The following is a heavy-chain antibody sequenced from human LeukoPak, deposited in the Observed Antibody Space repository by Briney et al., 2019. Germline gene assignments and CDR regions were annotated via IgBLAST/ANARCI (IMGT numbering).Heavy chain of an antibody. Sequence: PGGSLRLSCAASGFTFSGSPILWVRQASGKGLEWVGRIRSKADNYATAYAASVQGRCTISRDDSKSTAYLQLNSLKTEDTAVYYCARDRAAVNWGQGTLVTVSS. CDR2: IRSKADNYAT. V-gene: IGHV3-73*01. J-gene: IGHJ4*02. CDR3: ARDRAAVN. CDR1: GFTFSGSP. D-gene: IGHD6-13*01.